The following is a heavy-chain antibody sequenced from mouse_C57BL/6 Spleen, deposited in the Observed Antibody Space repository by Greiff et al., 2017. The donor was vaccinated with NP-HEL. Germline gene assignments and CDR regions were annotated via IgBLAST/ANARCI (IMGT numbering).Heavy chain of an antibody. CDR1: GYTFTDYY. CDR3: ARPVPSYLDA. CDR2: LNPNNGGT. J-gene: IGHJ2*01. V-gene: IGHV1-26*01. Sequence: EVQLQQSGPELVKPGASVKISCKASGYTFTDYYMNWVKQSHGKSLEWIGDLNPNNGGTSYNQKFKGKSTLTVDKSSSTVYMEPRSLTSEDPAVYYGARPVPSYLDAWSQGTTLTVSS.